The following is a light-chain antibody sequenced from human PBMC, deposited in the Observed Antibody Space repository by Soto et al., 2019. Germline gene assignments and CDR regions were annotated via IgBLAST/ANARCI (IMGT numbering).Light chain of an antibody. CDR1: SSDVGGNNY. CDR2: EVS. J-gene: IGLJ3*02. CDR3: SSDAGSNNWV. V-gene: IGLV2-8*01. Sequence: QSALTQPPSASGSPGQSVTISCTGTSSDVGGNNYVAWYQQHPGKAPQLMIYEVSKRPSGVPDRFSGSKSGNTASLTVSGLPAEYEADYYCSSDAGSNNWVFGGGTKLTVL.